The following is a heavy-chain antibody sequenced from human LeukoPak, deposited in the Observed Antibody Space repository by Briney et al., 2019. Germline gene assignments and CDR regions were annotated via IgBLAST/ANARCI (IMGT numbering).Heavy chain of an antibody. CDR1: GGSFSGYY. D-gene: IGHD6-13*01. V-gene: IGHV4-34*01. Sequence: SETLSLTCAVYGGSFSGYYWSWIRQPPGKGLEWIGEINHSGSTNYNPSLTSRVTISVDTSKNQFSLKLTSVTAADTAVYYCARISAAPGRVYYMDVWGKGTTVTVSS. CDR2: INHSGST. J-gene: IGHJ6*03. CDR3: ARISAAPGRVYYMDV.